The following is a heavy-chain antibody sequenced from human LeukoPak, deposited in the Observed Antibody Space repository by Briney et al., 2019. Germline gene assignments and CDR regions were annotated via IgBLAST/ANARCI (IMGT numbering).Heavy chain of an antibody. CDR3: ARLRNKNYYDSSGYYYSDFDY. V-gene: IGHV4-59*08. CDR2: IYYSGST. Sequence: ASETLSLTCTVSGGSISSYYWSWIRQPPGKGLEWIGYIYYSGSTNYNPSLKSRVTISVDTSKNQFSLKLSSVTAADTAVYYCARLRNKNYYDSSGYYYSDFDYWGQGTLVTVSS. J-gene: IGHJ4*02. CDR1: GGSISSYY. D-gene: IGHD3-22*01.